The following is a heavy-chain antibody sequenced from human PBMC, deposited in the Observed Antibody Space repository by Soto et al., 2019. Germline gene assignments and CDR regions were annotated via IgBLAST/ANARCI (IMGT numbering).Heavy chain of an antibody. V-gene: IGHV4-34*01. J-gene: IGHJ4*02. D-gene: IGHD6-25*01. CDR1: GGSFSGYY. CDR2: INHSGST. Sequence: SETLSLTCAVYGGSFSGYYWSWIRQPPGKGLEWIGEINHSGSTNYNPSLKSRVTISVDTSKNQFSLKLSSVTAADTAVYYCARWIANSGNDYWGQGTLVTVSS. CDR3: ARWIANSGNDY.